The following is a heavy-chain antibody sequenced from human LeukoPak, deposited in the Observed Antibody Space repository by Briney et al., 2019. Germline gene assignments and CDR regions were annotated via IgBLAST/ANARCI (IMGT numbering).Heavy chain of an antibody. Sequence: PSETLSLTCSVSGGSISSYYWSWIRQPPGKGLEWIGYIYYSGSTNYSPSLKSRVTISVDTSKNQFSLILSSVTAADTAVYYCARHIGTTRSGYDPYWGQGNLVTVSS. J-gene: IGHJ4*02. CDR3: ARHIGTTRSGYDPY. CDR2: IYYSGST. D-gene: IGHD3-3*01. V-gene: IGHV4-59*08. CDR1: GGSISSYY.